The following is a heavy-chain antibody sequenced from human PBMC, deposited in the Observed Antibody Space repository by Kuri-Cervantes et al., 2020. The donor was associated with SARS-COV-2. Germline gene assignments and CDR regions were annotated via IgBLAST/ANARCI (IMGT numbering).Heavy chain of an antibody. CDR3: ARGKMGVAAAGTTGGYYYYYMDV. J-gene: IGHJ6*03. V-gene: IGHV1-69*13. CDR1: GGTFSSYA. D-gene: IGHD6-13*01. CDR2: IIPIFGTA. Sequence: SVKVSCKASGGTFSSYAISWVRQAPGQGLEWMGGIIPIFGTANYAQKFQGRVTITADESTSTAYMELSRLRSDDTAVYYCARGKMGVAAAGTTGGYYYYYMDVWGKGTTVTVSS.